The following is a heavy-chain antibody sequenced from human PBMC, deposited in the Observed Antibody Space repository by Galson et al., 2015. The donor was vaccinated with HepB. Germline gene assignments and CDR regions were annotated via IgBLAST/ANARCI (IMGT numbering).Heavy chain of an antibody. CDR3: AKDGQWLRSTIFDY. Sequence: SLRLSCAASGFIFSNHALHWVRRAPGKGLEWVAFISYDGSTQHYADSVKGRFTVSRDSAKNTMYLQMDSLRVEDTAVYYCAKDGQWLRSTIFDYWGQGTLVTVSS. V-gene: IGHV3-30*04. J-gene: IGHJ4*02. CDR2: ISYDGSTQ. D-gene: IGHD5-12*01. CDR1: GFIFSNHA.